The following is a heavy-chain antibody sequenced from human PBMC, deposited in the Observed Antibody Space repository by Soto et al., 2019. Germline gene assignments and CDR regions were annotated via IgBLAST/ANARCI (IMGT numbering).Heavy chain of an antibody. CDR3: ARDPNPYRGYQPISLDS. J-gene: IGHJ5*01. V-gene: IGHV3-33*01. D-gene: IGHD5-12*01. Sequence: QVQLVESGGGVVQPGRSLRLSCAASGFTFSSYGMHWVRQAPGKGLEWVAVIWYDGSNKYYADSVKGRFTISRDNSKNTLYLQIDGLRAEDTAVYYCARDPNPYRGYQPISLDSWGHGTLVTVSS. CDR2: IWYDGSNK. CDR1: GFTFSSYG.